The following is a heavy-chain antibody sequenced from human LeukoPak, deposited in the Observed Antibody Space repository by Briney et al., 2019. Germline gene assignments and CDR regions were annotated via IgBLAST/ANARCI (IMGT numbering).Heavy chain of an antibody. J-gene: IGHJ4*02. Sequence: ASVKVSCKVSGYTLTELSMHWVRQAPGKGLEWMGGFDPEDGETIYAQKFQGRVTMTEDTSTDTAYMELSSLRSEDTAVYYCATTPHPLSCGGDCYTFDYWGQGTLVTVSS. CDR2: FDPEDGET. CDR1: GYTLTELS. CDR3: ATTPHPLSCGGDCYTFDY. V-gene: IGHV1-24*01. D-gene: IGHD2-21*02.